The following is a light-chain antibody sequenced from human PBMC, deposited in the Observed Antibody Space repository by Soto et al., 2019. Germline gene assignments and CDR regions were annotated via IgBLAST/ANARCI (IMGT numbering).Light chain of an antibody. Sequence: EIVLTQSPGTLSLSPGERATLSCRASQSVSSSYLAWYQQTPGPARRLLIYGASSRATGISDRFSGSGSGTDFTLTISRLDPEDFAVYYCQQYDNSPLTFGGGTKVEIK. J-gene: IGKJ4*01. CDR2: GAS. CDR3: QQYDNSPLT. V-gene: IGKV3-20*01. CDR1: QSVSSSY.